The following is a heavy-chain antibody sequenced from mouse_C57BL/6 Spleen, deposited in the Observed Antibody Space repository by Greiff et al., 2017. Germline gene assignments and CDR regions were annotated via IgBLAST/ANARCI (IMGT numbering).Heavy chain of an antibody. J-gene: IGHJ2*01. CDR1: GYTFTSYW. D-gene: IGHD1-1*02. Sequence: QVQLQQPGAELVKPGASVKLSCKASGYTFTSYWMQWVKQRPGQGLEWIGEIDPSDSYTNYNQKFKGKATLPVYTSSSTAYMQLSSLTSEDSAVYDCARSGRYDGGFGYWGQGTTLTVSS. CDR2: IDPSDSYT. CDR3: ARSGRYDGGFGY. V-gene: IGHV1-50*01.